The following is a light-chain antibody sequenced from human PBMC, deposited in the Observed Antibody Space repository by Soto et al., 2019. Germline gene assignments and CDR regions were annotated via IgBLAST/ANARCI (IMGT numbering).Light chain of an antibody. V-gene: IGLV7-46*01. CDR2: DTN. J-gene: IGLJ2*01. CDR1: TGAVTSDHY. CDR3: LLSYTGPRV. Sequence: QAVVTQEPSLTVSPGGTVTLTCGSSTGAVTSDHYPYWFQQKPGQAPRTLIYDTNNKHSWTPARFSGSLLGGKAALTLSGAQPEDEAEYYCLLSYTGPRVFGGGTQLTVL.